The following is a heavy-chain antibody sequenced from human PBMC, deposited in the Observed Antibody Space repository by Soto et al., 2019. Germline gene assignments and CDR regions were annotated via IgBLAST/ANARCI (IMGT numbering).Heavy chain of an antibody. D-gene: IGHD2-2*03. V-gene: IGHV4-34*01. CDR1: GGSFSGYY. J-gene: IGHJ4*02. CDR2: INHSGST. Sequence: QVQLQQWGAGLLKPSETLSLTCAVYGGSFSGYYWSWIRQPPGKGLEWIGEINHSGSTNYNPSLKSRVTISVDTSKNQFSLKLSSVTAADTAVYYCARVDGRYYFDYWGQGTLVTVSS. CDR3: ARVDGRYYFDY.